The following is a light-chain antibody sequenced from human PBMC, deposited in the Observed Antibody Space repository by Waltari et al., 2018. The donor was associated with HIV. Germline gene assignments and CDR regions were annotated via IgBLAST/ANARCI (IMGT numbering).Light chain of an antibody. J-gene: IGLJ2*01. V-gene: IGLV7-46*01. CDR1: TGPVTSGHH. CDR3: LLSFAGARPVV. Sequence: QAVVTQDPSLTVSPGGTVTLTCGSSTGPVTSGHHPYWFQQKSGQAPRTLIYDTFNKHSWTPARFSGSLLGGKAALTLSGAQPEDEAEYFCLLSFAGARPVVFGGGTNLTVL. CDR2: DTF.